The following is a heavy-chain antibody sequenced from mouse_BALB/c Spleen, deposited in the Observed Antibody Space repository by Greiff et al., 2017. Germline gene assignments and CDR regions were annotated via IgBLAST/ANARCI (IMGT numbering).Heavy chain of an antibody. CDR1: GFSLTSYG. D-gene: IGHD1-2*01. Sequence: VKVVESGPGLVAPSQSLSITCTVSGFSLTSYGVHWVRQPPGKGLEWLGVIWAGGSTNYNSALMSRLSISKDNSKSQVFLKMNSLQTDDTAMYYCARDDFHYYGYFDYWGQGTTLTVSS. CDR2: IWAGGST. J-gene: IGHJ2*01. CDR3: ARDDFHYYGYFDY. V-gene: IGHV2-9*02.